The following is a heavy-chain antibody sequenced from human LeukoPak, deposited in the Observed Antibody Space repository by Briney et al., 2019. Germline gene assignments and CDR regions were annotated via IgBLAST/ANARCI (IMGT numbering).Heavy chain of an antibody. CDR1: GFTFDDYA. V-gene: IGHV3-9*01. J-gene: IGHJ4*02. D-gene: IGHD4-17*01. Sequence: GGSLRLSCAASGFTFDDYAMHWVRQAPGKGLEWVSGISWNSGSIGYADSVKGRFTISRDNAKNSLYLQMNSLRAEDTALYYCAKDKTPNGDYVDYWGQGTLVTVSS. CDR3: AKDKTPNGDYVDY. CDR2: ISWNSGSI.